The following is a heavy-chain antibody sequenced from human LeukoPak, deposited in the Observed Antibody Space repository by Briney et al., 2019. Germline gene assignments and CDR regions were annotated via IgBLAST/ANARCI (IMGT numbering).Heavy chain of an antibody. D-gene: IGHD6-13*01. CDR1: GFTFRTYA. Sequence: PGGSLRLSCAASGFTFRTYAMTWVRQAPGMGLEWVSGISGRGGSTYYADSVKGRLTISRDNSKNTLHLQMNSLRGEDTAVYYCAKTDSSTWYPYYFDYWGQGTLVTVSS. CDR3: AKTDSSTWYPYYFDY. J-gene: IGHJ4*02. V-gene: IGHV3-23*01. CDR2: ISGRGGST.